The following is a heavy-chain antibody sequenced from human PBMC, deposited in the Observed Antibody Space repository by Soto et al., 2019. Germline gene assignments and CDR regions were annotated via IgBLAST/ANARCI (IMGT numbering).Heavy chain of an antibody. CDR2: ISYDGSNR. D-gene: IGHD2-2*01. CDR1: GFIFSSYA. V-gene: IGHV3-30-3*01. CDR3: AKGGYCISTSCDSNNWFDP. Sequence: QVQLVESGGGVVQPGRSLRLSCAASGFIFSSYAMHWVRQAPGKGLEWVAVISYDGSNRYYADSVKGRFTISRDNCKKTLYLQMNSLRAEDTAVYYCAKGGYCISTSCDSNNWFDPWGQGTLVTVSS. J-gene: IGHJ5*02.